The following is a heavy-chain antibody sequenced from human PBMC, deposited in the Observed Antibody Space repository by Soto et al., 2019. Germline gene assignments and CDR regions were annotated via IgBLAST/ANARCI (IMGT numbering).Heavy chain of an antibody. V-gene: IGHV4-59*08. CDR1: GGSISSYY. CDR2: IYYSGST. J-gene: IGHJ6*03. CDR3: ARHGTGDYVPYYYYYYMDV. D-gene: IGHD4-17*01. Sequence: SETLSLTCTVSGGSISSYYWSWIRQPPGKGLEWIGYIYYSGSTNYNPSLKSRVTISVDTSKNQFSLKLSSVTAADTAVYYCARHGTGDYVPYYYYYYMDVWGKGTTVTVSS.